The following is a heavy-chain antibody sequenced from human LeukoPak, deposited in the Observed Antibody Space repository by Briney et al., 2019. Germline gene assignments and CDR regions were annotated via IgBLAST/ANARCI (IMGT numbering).Heavy chain of an antibody. Sequence: PSETLSLTCTVSGGSISSGGYYWSWIRQPPGKGLEWIGYIYHSGSTYYNPSLKSRVTISVDRSKNQFSLKLSSVTAADTAVYYCARESVAARDAFDIWGQGTMVTVSS. V-gene: IGHV4-30-2*01. J-gene: IGHJ3*02. CDR1: GGSISSGGYY. CDR2: IYHSGST. CDR3: ARESVAARDAFDI. D-gene: IGHD6-6*01.